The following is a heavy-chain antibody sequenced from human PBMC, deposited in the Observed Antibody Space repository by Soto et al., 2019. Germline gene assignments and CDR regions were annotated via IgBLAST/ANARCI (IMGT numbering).Heavy chain of an antibody. D-gene: IGHD3-3*01. Sequence: SETLSLTCTVSGGSISSGGYYWSWIRQHPGKGLEWIGYIYYSGSTYYNPSLKSRVTISVDTSKNQFSLKLSSVTAADTAVYYCASATFLEGSDNWLDPWGQGTLVTVYS. V-gene: IGHV4-31*03. CDR2: IYYSGST. CDR1: GGSISSGGYY. CDR3: ASATFLEGSDNWLDP. J-gene: IGHJ5*02.